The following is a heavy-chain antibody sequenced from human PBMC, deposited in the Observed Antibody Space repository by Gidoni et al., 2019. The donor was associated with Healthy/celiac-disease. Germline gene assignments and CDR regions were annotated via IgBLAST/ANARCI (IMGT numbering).Heavy chain of an antibody. J-gene: IGHJ6*02. CDR2: ISYDGSNK. CDR1: GFTFSSYG. Sequence: QVQLVESGGGVVQPGWSLRLSCAASGFTFSSYGMHSVRQAPGKGLEWVAVISYDGSNKYYADSVKGRFTISRDNSKNTLYLQMNSLRAEDTSVYYCARMGVDSSSWYGSDYYYYGMDVWGQGTTVTVSS. V-gene: IGHV3-30*03. D-gene: IGHD6-13*01. CDR3: ARMGVDSSSWYGSDYYYYGMDV.